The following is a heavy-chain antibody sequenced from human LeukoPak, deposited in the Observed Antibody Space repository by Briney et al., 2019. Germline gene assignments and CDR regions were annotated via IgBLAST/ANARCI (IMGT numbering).Heavy chain of an antibody. D-gene: IGHD5-12*01. CDR1: GYTFTGYY. CDR3: ARVRGGYEEDAFDI. V-gene: IGHV1-2*02. Sequence: ASVKVSCKASGYTFTGYYMRWVRQAPGQGLEWMGWINPNSGGTNYAQKFQGRVTMTRDTSISTAYMELSRLRSDDTAVYYCARVRGGYEEDAFDIWGQGTMVTVSS. J-gene: IGHJ3*02. CDR2: INPNSGGT.